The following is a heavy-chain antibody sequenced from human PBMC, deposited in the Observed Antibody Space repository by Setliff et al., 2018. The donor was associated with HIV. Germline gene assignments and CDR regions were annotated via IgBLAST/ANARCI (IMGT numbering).Heavy chain of an antibody. V-gene: IGHV1-69*13. CDR2: IIHTLGTA. D-gene: IGHD3-10*01. J-gene: IGHJ6*03. CDR1: RRTFSEDA. Sequence: GASVKVSCKTSRRTFSEDAINWVRQAPGEGLEWVGGIIHTLGTADYAEKFQGRVTITADEPRSTVYLEVSNLRSEDTAVYYCAKAVRGYGSTYYNYYYMDVWGKGTTVTVSS. CDR3: AKAVRGYGSTYYNYYYMDV.